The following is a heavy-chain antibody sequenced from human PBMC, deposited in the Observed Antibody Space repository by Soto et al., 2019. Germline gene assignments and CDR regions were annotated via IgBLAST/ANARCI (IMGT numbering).Heavy chain of an antibody. V-gene: IGHV4-59*01. CDR1: GGSISSYY. J-gene: IGHJ5*01. Sequence: QVQLQESGPGLVKPSETLSLTCTVSGGSISSYYWSWIRQPPGKGLEWIGFIFYSGSTSYNPSLTSRVTISIDTSEYQCSLKLNSVTAADTAVYYCASMIGDPVLSFDSWGQGTLVAVSS. CDR2: IFYSGST. D-gene: IGHD3-10*02. CDR3: ASMIGDPVLSFDS.